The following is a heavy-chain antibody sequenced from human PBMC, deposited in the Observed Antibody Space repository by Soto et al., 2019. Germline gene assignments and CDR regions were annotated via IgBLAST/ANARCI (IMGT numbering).Heavy chain of an antibody. Sequence: QVQLQESGPGLVKPSQTLSLTCTVSGGSISSGGYYWSWIRQHPGKGLEWIGYIYYSVSTYYNPSLKSRVTISVDTSKNQFSLKLSSVTAADTAVYYCARERNYDSSGYSYYYGMDVWGQGTTVTVSS. V-gene: IGHV4-31*03. CDR2: IYYSVST. CDR3: ARERNYDSSGYSYYYGMDV. D-gene: IGHD3-22*01. J-gene: IGHJ6*02. CDR1: GGSISSGGYY.